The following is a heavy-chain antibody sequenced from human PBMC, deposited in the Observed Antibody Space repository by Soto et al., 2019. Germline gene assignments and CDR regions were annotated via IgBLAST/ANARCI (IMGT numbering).Heavy chain of an antibody. CDR1: GYSFTSYW. D-gene: IGHD4-17*01. J-gene: IGHJ6*02. CDR3: ARHQAVTTQDYYYYGMDV. CDR2: IDPSDSYT. V-gene: IGHV5-10-1*01. Sequence: GESLKISCKGSGYSFTSYWISWVRQMPGKDLEWMGRIDPSDSYTNYSPSFQGHVTISADKSISTAYLQWSSLKASDTAMYYCARHQAVTTQDYYYYGMDVWGQGTTVTVSS.